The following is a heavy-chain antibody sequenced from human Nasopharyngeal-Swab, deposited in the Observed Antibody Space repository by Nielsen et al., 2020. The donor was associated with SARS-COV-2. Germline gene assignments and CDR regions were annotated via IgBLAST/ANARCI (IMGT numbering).Heavy chain of an antibody. Sequence: SVKVSCKASGGTFSSYAISWVRQAPGQGLEWMGGIIPIFGTANYAQKFQGRVTITADESTSKVYMELSSLRSEDTAVYYCARASSSANYYYYGMDVWGQGTTVTVSS. V-gene: IGHV1-69*13. CDR1: GGTFSSYA. CDR2: IIPIFGTA. D-gene: IGHD6-6*01. CDR3: ARASSSANYYYYGMDV. J-gene: IGHJ6*02.